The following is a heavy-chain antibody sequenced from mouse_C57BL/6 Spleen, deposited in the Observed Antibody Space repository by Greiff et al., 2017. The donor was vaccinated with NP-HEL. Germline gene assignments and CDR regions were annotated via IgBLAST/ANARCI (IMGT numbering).Heavy chain of an antibody. Sequence: EVQLQQSGPELVKPGASVKISCKASGYTFTDYYMNWVKQSHGKSLEWIGDINPNNGGTSYNQKFKGKATLTVDKSSSTAYMELRSLTSEDSAVYYCARSINTVVRPGYFDVWGTGTTVTVSS. D-gene: IGHD1-1*01. CDR2: INPNNGGT. J-gene: IGHJ1*03. V-gene: IGHV1-26*01. CDR3: ARSINTVVRPGYFDV. CDR1: GYTFTDYY.